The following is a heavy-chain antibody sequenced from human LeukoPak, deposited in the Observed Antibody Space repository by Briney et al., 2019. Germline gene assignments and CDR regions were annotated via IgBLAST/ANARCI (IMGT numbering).Heavy chain of an antibody. V-gene: IGHV3-74*01. CDR1: GLNIRNYW. CDR2: MNDDGSGI. CDR3: ARETTVSREWYFDL. J-gene: IGHJ2*01. Sequence: GGSLRLSCALSGLNIRNYWMHWVRQAPGKGLVWVSRMNDDGSGISYADFVKGRFTISRDHAKNTLYLQMNSLRAEDTAVYYCARETTVSREWYFDLWGRGTLVTVAS. D-gene: IGHD4-17*01.